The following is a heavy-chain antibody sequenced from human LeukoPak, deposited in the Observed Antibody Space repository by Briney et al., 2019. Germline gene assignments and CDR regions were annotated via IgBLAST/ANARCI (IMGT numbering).Heavy chain of an antibody. V-gene: IGHV1-46*01. D-gene: IGHD2-2*01. J-gene: IGHJ5*02. CDR2: INPSGGST. CDR1: GYTFTSYY. Sequence: GASVKVSCKASGYTFTSYYMHWVRQAPGQGLEWMGIINPSGGSTSYAQKFQGRVTMTRDTSKSQFSLKLSSVTAADTAVYFCASTNCNSNNCFGANWFDPWGQGTLVTVSS. CDR3: ASTNCNSNNCFGANWFDP.